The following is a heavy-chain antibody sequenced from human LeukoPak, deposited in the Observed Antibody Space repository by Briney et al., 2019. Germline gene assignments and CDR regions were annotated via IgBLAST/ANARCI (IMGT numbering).Heavy chain of an antibody. V-gene: IGHV3-23*01. D-gene: IGHD6-13*01. J-gene: IGHJ4*02. CDR2: ISDSGAYT. CDR1: GFTLSSYV. Sequence: PGGSLRLSCAASGFTLSSYVMSWVRQAPGKGLEWVSGISDSGAYTYYADSVKGRFTISRDNSKNTLYLQMNSLRAEDTAVYYCAKSQQQLLQSPGGWGQGTLVTVSS. CDR3: AKSQQQLLQSPGG.